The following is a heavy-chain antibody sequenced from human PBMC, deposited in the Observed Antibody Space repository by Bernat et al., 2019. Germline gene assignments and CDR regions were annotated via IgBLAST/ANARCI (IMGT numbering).Heavy chain of an antibody. CDR2: IKQDGSVK. CDR1: GFTFSGYW. J-gene: IGHJ4*02. D-gene: IGHD1-14*01. Sequence: EVHLVESGGGLVQPGGSLRLSCAASGFTFSGYWMSWVRQAPEKGLEWVANIKQDGSVKYYVDSVKGRFTISRDNAKNSLYLQMNSLRAEDTAVYYCANLPTNSNNYFDYWGQGTLVTVSS. CDR3: ANLPTNSNNYFDY. V-gene: IGHV3-7*02.